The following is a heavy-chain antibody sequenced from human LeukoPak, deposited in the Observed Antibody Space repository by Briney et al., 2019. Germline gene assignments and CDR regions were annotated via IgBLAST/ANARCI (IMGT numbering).Heavy chain of an antibody. Sequence: SETLSLTCTVSGGSISSYYWSWLRQPPGKGLEWIGYIYYSGSTNYNPSLKSRVTISVDTSKNQFSLKLSSVTAADTAVYYCARAVGATDAFDIWGQGTMVTVSS. D-gene: IGHD1-26*01. CDR2: IYYSGST. CDR3: ARAVGATDAFDI. V-gene: IGHV4-59*01. J-gene: IGHJ3*02. CDR1: GGSISSYY.